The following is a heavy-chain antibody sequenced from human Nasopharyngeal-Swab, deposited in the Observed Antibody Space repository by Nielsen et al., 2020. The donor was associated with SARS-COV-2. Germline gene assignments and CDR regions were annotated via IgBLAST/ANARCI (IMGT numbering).Heavy chain of an antibody. CDR2: SGRTSRHI. D-gene: IGHD3-16*01. V-gene: IGHV3-21*01. CDR1: GFTFSHYT. Sequence: GGSLRLSCAVSGFTFSHYTMNWVRQAPGKGLEWVSSSGRTSRHIYYADSVKGRFTISRDNAQNSLVLQMDSLRADDTGVYYYVRDSHRCGYDSCYFDTWGHGTLVIVSS. CDR3: VRDSHRCGYDSCYFDT. J-gene: IGHJ4*01.